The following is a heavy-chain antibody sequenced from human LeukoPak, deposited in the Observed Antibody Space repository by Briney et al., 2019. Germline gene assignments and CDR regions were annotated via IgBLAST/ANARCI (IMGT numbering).Heavy chain of an antibody. Sequence: SETLSLTCTVSGGSVSSGSYYWSWIRQPPGKGLEWIGYIYYSGSTNYNPSPKSRVTISVDTSRNQFSLKLSSVTAADTAVYYCARAPDQYSYGYIDYWGQGTLVTVSS. CDR2: IYYSGST. CDR1: GGSVSSGSYY. V-gene: IGHV4-61*01. CDR3: ARAPDQYSYGYIDY. D-gene: IGHD5-18*01. J-gene: IGHJ4*02.